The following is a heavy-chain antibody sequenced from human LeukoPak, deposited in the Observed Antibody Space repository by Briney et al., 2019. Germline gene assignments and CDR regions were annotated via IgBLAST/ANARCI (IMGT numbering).Heavy chain of an antibody. CDR2: IYYSGST. D-gene: IGHD3-10*01. CDR1: GGSISSYY. J-gene: IGHJ4*02. Sequence: SETLSLTCTVSGGSISSYYWNWIRQPPGKGLEGIGYIYYSGSTNYTPSLKSRVTMSVDTSKNQFSLKLTSVTAADTAVYYCARQRLLWFGESNSGLDYWGQGTLVTVSS. V-gene: IGHV4-59*08. CDR3: ARQRLLWFGESNSGLDY.